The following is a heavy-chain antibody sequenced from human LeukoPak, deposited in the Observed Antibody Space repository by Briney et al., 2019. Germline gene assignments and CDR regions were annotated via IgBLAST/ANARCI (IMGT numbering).Heavy chain of an antibody. J-gene: IGHJ4*02. CDR2: IRSKADT. CDR1: GFTFSGSA. V-gene: IGHV3-73*01. CDR3: AKALVRGYSGYDSL. Sequence: PGGSLRLSCAASGFTFSGSAIHWVRQASGRGLEWVGRIRSKADTAYAASVKGRFTISRDNSKNTLYLQMNSLRAEDTAVYYCAKALVRGYSGYDSLWGQGTLVTVSS. D-gene: IGHD5-12*01.